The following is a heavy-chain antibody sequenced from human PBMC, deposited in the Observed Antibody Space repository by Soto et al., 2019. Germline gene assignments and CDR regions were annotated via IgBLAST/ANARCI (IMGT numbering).Heavy chain of an antibody. J-gene: IGHJ6*02. CDR3: ARNGERDLGLNYYFYYGMDV. D-gene: IGHD3-10*01. CDR1: DYIFTTYG. V-gene: IGHV1-18*01. Sequence: QMPLVQSGAEVKQPGASVTVSCKASDYIFTTYGISWVRQAPGQGLEWMGWVSPYSNITNYAQKFQGRVTMTTETATSTGYMELRSLRSDDTAMYYCARNGERDLGLNYYFYYGMDVWGQGTSVTVSS. CDR2: VSPYSNIT.